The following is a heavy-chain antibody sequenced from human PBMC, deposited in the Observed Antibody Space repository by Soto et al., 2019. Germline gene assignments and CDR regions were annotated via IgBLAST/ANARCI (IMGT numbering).Heavy chain of an antibody. Sequence: VKVSCKASGGTFSSYAISWVRQAPGQGLEWMGGIIPIFGTANYAQKFQGRVTITADKSTSTACMELSSLRSEDTAVYYCARDSSGYYLEYYFDYWGQGTLATVSS. CDR1: GGTFSSYA. J-gene: IGHJ4*02. V-gene: IGHV1-69*06. CDR2: IIPIFGTA. CDR3: ARDSSGYYLEYYFDY. D-gene: IGHD3-22*01.